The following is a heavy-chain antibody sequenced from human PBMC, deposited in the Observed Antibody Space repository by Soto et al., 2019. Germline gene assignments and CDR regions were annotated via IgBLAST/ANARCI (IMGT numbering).Heavy chain of an antibody. J-gene: IGHJ4*02. CDR1: GGSISSYY. Sequence: SETLSLTCTVSGGSISSYYLSWIRQPPGKGLEWIGYIYYSGSTNYNPSLKSRVTISVDTSKNQCSLKLSSVTAADTDVYYCERDHDSSGYYDYWGQGTLVTVSS. V-gene: IGHV4-59*01. D-gene: IGHD3-22*01. CDR3: ERDHDSSGYYDY. CDR2: IYYSGST.